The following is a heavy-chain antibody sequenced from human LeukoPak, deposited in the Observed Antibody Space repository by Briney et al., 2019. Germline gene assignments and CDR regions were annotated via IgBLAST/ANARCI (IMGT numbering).Heavy chain of an antibody. CDR3: ARVAIRYFDWLLF. V-gene: IGHV1-2*02. CDR2: INPNSGGT. D-gene: IGHD3-9*01. CDR1: GYTFTGYY. Sequence: GASVKVSCKAPGYTFTGYYMHWVRQAPGQGLEWMGWINPNSGGTNYAQKFQGRVTMTRDTSISTAYMELSRLRSDDTAVYYCARVAIRYFDWLLFWGQGTLVTVSS. J-gene: IGHJ4*02.